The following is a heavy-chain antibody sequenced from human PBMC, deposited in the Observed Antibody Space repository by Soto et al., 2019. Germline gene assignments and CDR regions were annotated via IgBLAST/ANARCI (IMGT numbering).Heavy chain of an antibody. CDR1: GFTFSSYA. CDR3: ATDVRPSSSWYRNYYGMDV. J-gene: IGHJ6*02. D-gene: IGHD6-13*01. V-gene: IGHV3-23*01. CDR2: ISGSGGST. Sequence: GGSLRLSCAASGFTFSSYAMSWVRQAPGKGLEWVSAISGSGGSTYYADSVKGRFTISRDNSKNTLYLQMNSLRAEDTAVYYCATDVRPSSSWYRNYYGMDVWGQGTTVTVSS.